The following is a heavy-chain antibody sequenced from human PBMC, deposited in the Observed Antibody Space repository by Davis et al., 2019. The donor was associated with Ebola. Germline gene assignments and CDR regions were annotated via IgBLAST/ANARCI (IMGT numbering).Heavy chain of an antibody. CDR1: EFTFSSYG. CDR2: ISAGGTAP. J-gene: IGHJ4*02. Sequence: PGGSLRLSCVASEFTFSSYGMTWVRQAPGKGLEWVSSISAGGTAPYYADSVKGRFTISRDNSKNTLYLQMNSLRAEDTAVYYCAKNPLIVVVTYFDYWGQGTLVTVSS. V-gene: IGHV3-23*01. D-gene: IGHD3-22*01. CDR3: AKNPLIVVVTYFDY.